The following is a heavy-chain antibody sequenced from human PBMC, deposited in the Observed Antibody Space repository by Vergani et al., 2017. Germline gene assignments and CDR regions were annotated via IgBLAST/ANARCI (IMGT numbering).Heavy chain of an antibody. J-gene: IGHJ6*03. V-gene: IGHV4-4*01. CDR2: IYHSGST. CDR1: GGYISSSNW. D-gene: IGHD3-16*02. Sequence: QVQLQESGPGLVKPPGTLSLTCAVSGGYISSSNWWSWVRQPPGKGLEWIGEIYHSGSTNYNPSLKSRVTISVDKSKNQFSLKLSSVTAADTAVYFCARASLRALVGYYYYMDVWGKGKTVVVSS. CDR3: ARASLRALVGYYYYMDV.